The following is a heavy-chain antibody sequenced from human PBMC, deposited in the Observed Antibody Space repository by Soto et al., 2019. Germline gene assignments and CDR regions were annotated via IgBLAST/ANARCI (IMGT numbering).Heavy chain of an antibody. CDR2: IYATGTT. V-gene: IGHV4-4*07. CDR3: VRDGTKTLRDWFDP. CDR1: GASISGYY. Sequence: SETLSLTCTVSGASISGYYWSWIRKSAGKGLEWIGRIYATGTTDYNPSLKSRVMMSVDTSKKQFSLRLRPVTAADTAVYYCVRDGTKTLRDWFDPWGQGISVTVSS. J-gene: IGHJ5*02. D-gene: IGHD1-1*01.